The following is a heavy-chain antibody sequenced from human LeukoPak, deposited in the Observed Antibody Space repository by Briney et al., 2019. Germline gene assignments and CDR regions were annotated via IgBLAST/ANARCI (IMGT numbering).Heavy chain of an antibody. CDR3: ARDRGSYPYYFDD. CDR1: GFTFSNYA. J-gene: IGHJ4*02. CDR2: ISSNGGST. D-gene: IGHD3-16*01. Sequence: PGGSLRLSCAASGFTFSNYAMHWVRQAQGKGLEYVSAISSNGGSTYYANSVKGRFTISRDNSKNTLYLQMGSLRTEDMAIYYCARDRGSYPYYFDDWGRRTLVTVSS. V-gene: IGHV3-64*01.